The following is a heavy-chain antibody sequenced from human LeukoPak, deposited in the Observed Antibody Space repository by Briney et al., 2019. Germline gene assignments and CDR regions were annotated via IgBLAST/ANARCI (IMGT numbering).Heavy chain of an antibody. D-gene: IGHD3-10*01. Sequence: PGGSLRLSCAASGFTFSSYEMNWVRQAPGKGLEWVSYISSSGSTIYYADSVKGRFTISRDNAKNSLYLQMNSLRAEDTAVYYCARYPIGGSGSYYYYYYGMDVWGKGTTVTVSS. V-gene: IGHV3-48*03. CDR3: ARYPIGGSGSYYYYYYGMDV. J-gene: IGHJ6*04. CDR1: GFTFSSYE. CDR2: ISSSGSTI.